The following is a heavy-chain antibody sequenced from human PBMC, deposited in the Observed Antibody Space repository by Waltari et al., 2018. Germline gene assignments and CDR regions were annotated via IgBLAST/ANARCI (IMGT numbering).Heavy chain of an antibody. V-gene: IGHV4-38-2*01. CDR1: GYSISSGYY. J-gene: IGHJ4*02. D-gene: IGHD1-7*01. Sequence: QVQLQESGPGLVKPSETLSLTCAVSGYSISSGYYWGWIRQPPGKGLEWIGSIYHSGSTYSNPSLKSRVTISVDTAKNQFSLKLSSVTAADTAVYYCARHGAGNYADYWGQGTLVTVSS. CDR2: IYHSGST. CDR3: ARHGAGNYADY.